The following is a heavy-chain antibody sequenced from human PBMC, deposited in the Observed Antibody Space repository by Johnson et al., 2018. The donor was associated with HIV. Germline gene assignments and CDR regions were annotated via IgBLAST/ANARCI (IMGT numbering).Heavy chain of an antibody. CDR3: TRLRSSYSEGYVFDI. Sequence: MLLVESGGGLIKPGGSLRLSCAASEFSFTNAWMNWVRRAPGKGLEWIGRIKSKTDGGTTDFAAPVQGRFTISRDDSKNILYLQMNSLKTEDTAVYYCTRLRSSYSEGYVFDIWGQGTMVTVSS. D-gene: IGHD3-3*01. J-gene: IGHJ3*02. CDR2: IKSKTDGGTT. CDR1: EFSFTNAW. V-gene: IGHV3-15*01.